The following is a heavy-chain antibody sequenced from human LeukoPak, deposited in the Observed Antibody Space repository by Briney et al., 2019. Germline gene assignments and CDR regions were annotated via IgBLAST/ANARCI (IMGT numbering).Heavy chain of an antibody. CDR1: GGSISSYY. CDR2: IYYSGST. Sequence: SETLSLTCTVSGGSISSYYWRWIRQPPGKGLEWIGYIYYSGSTNYNPSLKSRVTISVDTSKNQFSLKLSSVTAADTAVYYCAREGAMVRGVMGFDPWGQGTLVTVSS. CDR3: AREGAMVRGVMGFDP. D-gene: IGHD3-10*01. J-gene: IGHJ5*02. V-gene: IGHV4-59*01.